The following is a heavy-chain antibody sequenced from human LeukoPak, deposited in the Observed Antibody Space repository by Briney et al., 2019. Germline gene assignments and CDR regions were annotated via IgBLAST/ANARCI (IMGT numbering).Heavy chain of an antibody. Sequence: SVKVSCKASGGTFSSYAISWVRQAPGQGLEWMGGIIPIFGTANYAQKFQGRVTITADESTSTAYMELSSLRSEGTAVYYCASLVGYGGNSAAFDIWGQGTMVTVSS. V-gene: IGHV1-69*13. D-gene: IGHD4-23*01. CDR2: IIPIFGTA. J-gene: IGHJ3*02. CDR1: GGTFSSYA. CDR3: ASLVGYGGNSAAFDI.